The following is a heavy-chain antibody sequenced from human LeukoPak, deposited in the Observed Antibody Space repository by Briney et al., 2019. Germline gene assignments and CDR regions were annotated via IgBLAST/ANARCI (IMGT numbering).Heavy chain of an antibody. CDR3: ARHSGSYSYFDY. J-gene: IGHJ4*02. Sequence: GGSLRLSCAASGFTFSSYGMHWVRQAPGKGLEWVAFIRYDGSNKYYADSVKGRFTISRDNSKNTLYLQMNSLRAEDTAVYYCARHSGSYSYFDYWGQGTLVTVSS. CDR1: GFTFSSYG. V-gene: IGHV3-30*02. CDR2: IRYDGSNK. D-gene: IGHD1-26*01.